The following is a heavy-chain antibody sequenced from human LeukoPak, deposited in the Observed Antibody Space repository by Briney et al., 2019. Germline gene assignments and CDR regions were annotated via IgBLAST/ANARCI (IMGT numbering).Heavy chain of an antibody. CDR3: ARGSVIAATGNYFDY. D-gene: IGHD6-13*01. CDR2: IIPIFGTA. CDR1: GGTFSSYA. Sequence: SVKVSRKASGGTFSSYAIRWVRQAPGQVLEWMGGIIPIFGTANYAQNFQDRVTITADETTSTAYMELSSLRSEDTAVYYCARGSVIAATGNYFDYWGQGTLVTVSS. V-gene: IGHV1-69*01. J-gene: IGHJ4*02.